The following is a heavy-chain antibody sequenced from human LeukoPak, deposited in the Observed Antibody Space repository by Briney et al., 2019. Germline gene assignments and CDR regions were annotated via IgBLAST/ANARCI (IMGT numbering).Heavy chain of an antibody. CDR2: IYYSGST. J-gene: IGHJ4*02. CDR3: ARDRIGSAYRVDYFDY. Sequence: WIRQPPGKGLEWIGSIYYSGSTYYNPSLKSRVTISVDTSKNQFSLKLSSVTAADTAVYYCARDRIGSAYRVDYFDYWGQGTLVTVSS. D-gene: IGHD1-1*01. V-gene: IGHV4-39*07.